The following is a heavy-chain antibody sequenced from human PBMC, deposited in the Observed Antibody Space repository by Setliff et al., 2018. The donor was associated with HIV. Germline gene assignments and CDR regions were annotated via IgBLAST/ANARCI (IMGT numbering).Heavy chain of an antibody. CDR3: AKADRGYGRNWFDP. J-gene: IGHJ5*02. V-gene: IGHV3-23*01. Sequence: PGGSLRLSCAASGFTFSSYAMSWVRQAPGKGLEWVSGISGSGGSTYYADSVKGRFTISRDNSKNTLYLQMNGLRAEDTAVYYCAKADRGYGRNWFDPWGQGTLVTVSS. CDR1: GFTFSSYA. CDR2: ISGSGGST. D-gene: IGHD4-17*01.